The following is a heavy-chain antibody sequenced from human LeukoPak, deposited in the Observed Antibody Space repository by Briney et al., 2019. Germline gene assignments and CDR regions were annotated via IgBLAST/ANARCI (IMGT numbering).Heavy chain of an antibody. J-gene: IGHJ4*02. CDR1: GGSISSGDYY. D-gene: IGHD5-18*01. CDR2: IYNSGST. V-gene: IGHV4-30-4*01. Sequence: SETLSLTCTVSGGSISSGDYYRSWIRQPPGKGLEWIGYIYNSGSTSYNPSLKSRVIISVDTSKTQFSLKLSSVTAADTAVYYCARRYSYGSGYFDYWGQGTLVTVSS. CDR3: ARRYSYGSGYFDY.